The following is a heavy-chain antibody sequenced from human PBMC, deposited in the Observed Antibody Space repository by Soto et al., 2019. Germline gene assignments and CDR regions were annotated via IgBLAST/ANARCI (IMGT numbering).Heavy chain of an antibody. CDR1: GGSISSSSYY. J-gene: IGHJ4*02. CDR2: IYYSGST. V-gene: IGHV4-39*01. D-gene: IGHD5-12*01. CDR3: ARRTRLKGMATTPFDY. Sequence: KPSETLSLTCTVSGGSISSSSYYWVWIRQPPGKGLEWIGSIYYSGSTYYNPSLKSRVTISVDTSKNQSSLKLSSVTAADTAVYYCARRTRLKGMATTPFDYWGQGTLVTVSS.